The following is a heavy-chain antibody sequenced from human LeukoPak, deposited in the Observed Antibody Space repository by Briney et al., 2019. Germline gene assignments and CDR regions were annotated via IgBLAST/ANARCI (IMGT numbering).Heavy chain of an antibody. J-gene: IGHJ5*02. CDR3: ARVGSIAAAIGPFDP. Sequence: SETLSLTCTVSGGSISSYYWSWVRQPPGKGLEWIGYIYYSGSTNYNPSLTSRVTISVDTSKNQFSLKLSSVTAADTAVYYCARVGSIAAAIGPFDPWGQGTLVTVSS. V-gene: IGHV4-59*01. D-gene: IGHD6-13*01. CDR2: IYYSGST. CDR1: GGSISSYY.